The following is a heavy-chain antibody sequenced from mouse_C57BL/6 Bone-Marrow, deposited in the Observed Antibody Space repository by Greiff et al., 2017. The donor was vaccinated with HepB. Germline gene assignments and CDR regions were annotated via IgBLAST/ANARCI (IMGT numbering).Heavy chain of an antibody. CDR1: GYTFTSYW. Sequence: VQLQQPGAELVKPGASVKLSCKASGYTFTSYWMHWVKQRPGQGLEWIGMIHPNSGSTNYNEKFKSKATLTVDKSSSTAYMQLSSLTSKDSAVYYCARAGWLTAWFAYWGQVTLVTVSA. D-gene: IGHD2-3*01. CDR2: IHPNSGST. CDR3: ARAGWLTAWFAY. V-gene: IGHV1-64*01. J-gene: IGHJ3*01.